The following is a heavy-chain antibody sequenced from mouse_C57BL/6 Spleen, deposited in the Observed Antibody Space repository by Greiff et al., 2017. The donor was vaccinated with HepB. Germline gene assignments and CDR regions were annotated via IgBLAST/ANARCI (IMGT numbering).Heavy chain of an antibody. CDR3: TQPLRSVDY. D-gene: IGHD6-1*01. Sequence: EVMLVESGGGLVQPGGSMKLSCVASGFTFSNYWMNWVRQSPEKGLEWVAQIRLKTDNYATHYAESVKGRFTISRDNPKSSVYLQMNNLRAKDTGIYYCTQPLRSVDYWGQGTTLTDSS. V-gene: IGHV6-3*01. J-gene: IGHJ2*01. CDR2: IRLKTDNYAT. CDR1: GFTFSNYW.